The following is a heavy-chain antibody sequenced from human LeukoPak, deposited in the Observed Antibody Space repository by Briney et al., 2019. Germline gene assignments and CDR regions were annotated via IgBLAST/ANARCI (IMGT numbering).Heavy chain of an antibody. V-gene: IGHV1-69*04. J-gene: IGHJ3*02. CDR1: GGNFNNYA. CDR2: IIPALDRA. Sequence: ASVKVSCKASGGNFNNYAVNWVRQAPGQGLQWMGRIIPALDRANYAHNFQGRLTISADKSTKTAYMELSSLRSEDTGLYFCARRTDAVDDAFDIWGQGTMLTVSS. CDR3: ARRTDAVDDAFDI. D-gene: IGHD3/OR15-3a*01.